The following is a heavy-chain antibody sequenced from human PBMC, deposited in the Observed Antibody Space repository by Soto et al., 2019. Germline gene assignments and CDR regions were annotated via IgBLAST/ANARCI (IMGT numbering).Heavy chain of an antibody. Sequence: ASVKVSCKASGYTFTSYYMHWVRQAPGQGLEWMGIINPSGGSTSYAQKFQGRVTMTRDTSTSTVYMELSSLRSEDTAVYYCARPLGVYYDSTGYYYALDYWGQGTLVTVSS. V-gene: IGHV1-46*01. CDR2: INPSGGST. CDR1: GYTFTSYY. D-gene: IGHD3-22*01. J-gene: IGHJ4*02. CDR3: ARPLGVYYDSTGYYYALDY.